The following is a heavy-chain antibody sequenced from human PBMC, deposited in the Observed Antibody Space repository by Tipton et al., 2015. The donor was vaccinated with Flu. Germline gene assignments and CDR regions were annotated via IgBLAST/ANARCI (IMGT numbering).Heavy chain of an antibody. CDR1: GGSISSTKSY. V-gene: IGHV4-39*07. D-gene: IGHD4-23*01. J-gene: IGHJ1*01. CDR2: IYSRGGT. CDR3: ARAGDYGGELHFQN. Sequence: TLSLTCTVSGGSISSTKSYWGWIRQPPGKGLEWIGSIYSRGGTYSNPSLKSRVIISVDTSKNQLSLILRSVTAADTAVYYCARAGDYGGELHFQNWGQGTLITVSS.